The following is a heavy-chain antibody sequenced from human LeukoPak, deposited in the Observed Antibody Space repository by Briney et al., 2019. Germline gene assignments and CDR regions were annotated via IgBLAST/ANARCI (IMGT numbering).Heavy chain of an antibody. CDR1: GFTFDDYG. CDR3: ARRPYSSSSHYFDY. Sequence: GGALRLSFAASGFTFDDYGMSWVRQAPGKGLEWVSGIYWKGGSTAYADSVKGRFTISRDNAKNSLYLEMNSLRAEDTALYHCARRPYSSSSHYFDYWGQGTLVTVSS. V-gene: IGHV3-20*02. J-gene: IGHJ4*02. D-gene: IGHD6-6*01. CDR2: IYWKGGST.